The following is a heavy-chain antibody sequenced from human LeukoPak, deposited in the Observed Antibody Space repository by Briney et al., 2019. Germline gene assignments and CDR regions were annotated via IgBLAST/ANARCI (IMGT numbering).Heavy chain of an antibody. Sequence: GASVKASCKASGGTFSIYAISWVRQAPGQGLGWMGRIIPILGIANYAQKFQGRVTITADKSTSTAYMELSTLRSEDTAVYYCARDSGIAVAGQRFDYWGQGTLVTVSS. CDR1: GGTFSIYA. V-gene: IGHV1-69*04. D-gene: IGHD6-19*01. CDR2: IIPILGIA. J-gene: IGHJ4*02. CDR3: ARDSGIAVAGQRFDY.